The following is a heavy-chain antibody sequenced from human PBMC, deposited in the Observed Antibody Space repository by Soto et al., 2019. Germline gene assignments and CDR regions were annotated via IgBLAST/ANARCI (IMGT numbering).Heavy chain of an antibody. Sequence: EVQLLESGGNLAQPGGSLRLSCAASGFTFTDYAMTLVRQAPGKGLEWVSSVSASGDISYYADSVKGRFIISRDNSKNTLFLQMNSLRAEDTALYYCARGDRGGSGSPASYYYSGLDVWGQGTTISVSS. J-gene: IGHJ6*02. CDR2: VSASGDIS. V-gene: IGHV3-23*01. D-gene: IGHD3-10*01. CDR1: GFTFTDYA. CDR3: ARGDRGGSGSPASYYYSGLDV.